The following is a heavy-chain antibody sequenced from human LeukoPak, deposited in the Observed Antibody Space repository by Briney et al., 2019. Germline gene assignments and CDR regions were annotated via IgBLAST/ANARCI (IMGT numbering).Heavy chain of an antibody. CDR1: GFTFSTTW. V-gene: IGHV3-74*01. Sequence: GGSLRLSCVASGFTFSTTWMHWVRQAPGKGLVWVSRIHSDGSSPTYADPVKGRFTISRDNAKNTLYLQMNSLRAEDTAVYYCARAPYGGFADYWGQGTLVTVSS. CDR2: IHSDGSSP. J-gene: IGHJ4*02. CDR3: ARAPYGGFADY. D-gene: IGHD5-12*01.